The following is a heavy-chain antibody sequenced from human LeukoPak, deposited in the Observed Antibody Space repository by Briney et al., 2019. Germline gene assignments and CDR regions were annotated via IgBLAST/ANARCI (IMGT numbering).Heavy chain of an antibody. CDR3: ARDGGTLGMDV. Sequence: PSETLSLTCAVYGGSFSGYYWSWIRQPPGKGLEWIGEINHSGSTNYNPSLKSRVTISVDTSKNQFSLKLSSVTAADTAVYYCARDGGTLGMDVWGQGTTVTVSS. CDR2: INHSGST. CDR1: GGSFSGYY. J-gene: IGHJ6*02. D-gene: IGHD2-15*01. V-gene: IGHV4-34*01.